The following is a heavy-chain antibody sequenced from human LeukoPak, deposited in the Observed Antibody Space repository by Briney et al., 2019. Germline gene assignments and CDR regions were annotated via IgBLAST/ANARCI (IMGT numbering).Heavy chain of an antibody. J-gene: IGHJ4*02. CDR1: GYSFTTYW. Sequence: GESLKISCKGSGYSFTTYWIGWVRQMPGKGLEWMGIIYPGDSDTRYSPSFQGQVTISADKSISTAYLQRSSLKASDTAMYYCARRTPTYSSSSTPYFDYWGQGTLVTVSS. CDR3: ARRTPTYSSSSTPYFDY. CDR2: IYPGDSDT. V-gene: IGHV5-51*01. D-gene: IGHD6-6*01.